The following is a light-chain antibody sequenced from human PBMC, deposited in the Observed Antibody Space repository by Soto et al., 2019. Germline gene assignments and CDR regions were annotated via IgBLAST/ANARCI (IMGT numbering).Light chain of an antibody. CDR3: QQYSIWRT. CDR1: QSISTN. CDR2: GAS. Sequence: MTQSPSSLSASVGDRVTITCRASQSISTNLAWYQQKAGQAPRLLIYGASTRATGIPARFSGSGSGTEFTLTISSLQSEDFAVYYCQQYSIWRTFGQGTKVDIK. J-gene: IGKJ1*01. V-gene: IGKV3-15*01.